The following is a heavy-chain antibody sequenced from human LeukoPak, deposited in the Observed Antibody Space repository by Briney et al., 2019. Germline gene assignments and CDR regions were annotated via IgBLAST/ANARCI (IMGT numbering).Heavy chain of an antibody. D-gene: IGHD1-26*01. J-gene: IGHJ4*02. V-gene: IGHV1-69*02. CDR1: GGTFSSYT. Sequence: SVKVSCKASGGTFSSYTISWVRQAPGQGLEWMGRIIPILGIANYAQKFQGRVTITADKSTSTAYMELSSLRSEDTAVYYCASSSHRLGRYYFDYWGQGTLVTVSS. CDR2: IIPILGIA. CDR3: ASSSHRLGRYYFDY.